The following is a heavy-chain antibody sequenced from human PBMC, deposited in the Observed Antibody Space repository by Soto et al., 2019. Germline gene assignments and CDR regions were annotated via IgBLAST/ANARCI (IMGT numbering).Heavy chain of an antibody. D-gene: IGHD3-22*01. CDR1: GYSISIEYY. CDR3: ARDKRFTMIGGWFDP. Sequence: TTETLSRRFCVSGYSISIEYYWACVRQPPGKELEWIGSIYHSGKTYYKPSLRSRVTVSVDTSKHQFSMKLIPVTAADTAVYYCARDKRFTMIGGWFDPWGQGTLVTVSS. V-gene: IGHV4-38-2*02. J-gene: IGHJ5*02. CDR2: IYHSGKT.